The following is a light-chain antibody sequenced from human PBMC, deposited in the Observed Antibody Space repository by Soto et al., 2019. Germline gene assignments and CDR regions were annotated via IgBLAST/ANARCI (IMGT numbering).Light chain of an antibody. CDR3: AAWDDSLGGYV. V-gene: IGLV1-47*01. J-gene: IGLJ1*01. CDR2: RNN. CDR1: SSNIGSNY. Sequence: QSVLTQPPSASGTPGQRVAISCSGSSSNIGSNYVYWYQQLPGTAPKLLISRNNQRPSGVPDRFSGSKSGTSASLAISGLRSEDEADYYCAAWDDSLGGYVFGTGTKLTVL.